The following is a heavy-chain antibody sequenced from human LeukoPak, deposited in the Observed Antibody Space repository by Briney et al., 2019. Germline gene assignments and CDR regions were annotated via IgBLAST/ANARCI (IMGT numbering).Heavy chain of an antibody. J-gene: IGHJ4*02. CDR1: GFTFSSYW. D-gene: IGHD6-19*01. V-gene: IGHV3-15*01. CDR3: TTATGGSSGWYYFDY. Sequence: GGSLRLSCAASGFTFSSYWMSWVRQAPGKGLEWVGRIKSKTDGGTTDYAAPVKGRFTISRDDSKNTLYLQMNSLKTEDTAVYYCTTATGGSSGWYYFDYWGQGTLVTVSS. CDR2: IKSKTDGGTT.